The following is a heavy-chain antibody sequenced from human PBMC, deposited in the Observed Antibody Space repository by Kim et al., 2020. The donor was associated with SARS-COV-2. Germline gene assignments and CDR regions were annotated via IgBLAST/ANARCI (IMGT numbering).Heavy chain of an antibody. CDR3: ARDGAGYCSSTSCYEGSAFDI. J-gene: IGHJ3*02. V-gene: IGHV1-69*13. D-gene: IGHD2-2*01. CDR1: GGTFSSYA. Sequence: SVKVSCKASGGTFSSYAISWVRQAPGQGLEWMGGIIPIFGTANYAQKFQGRVTITADESTSTAYMELSSLRSEDTDVYYCARDGAGYCSSTSCYEGSAFDIWGQGTMVTVSS. CDR2: IIPIFGTA.